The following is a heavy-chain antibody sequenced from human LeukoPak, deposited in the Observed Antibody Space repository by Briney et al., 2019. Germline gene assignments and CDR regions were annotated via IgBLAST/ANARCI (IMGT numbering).Heavy chain of an antibody. D-gene: IGHD2-21*02. CDR1: GFTFSSYS. Sequence: GGSLRLSCAASGFTFSSYSMNWVRQAPGKGLEWVGFIRSKPYGGTTEYAASVKGRFTISRDDSKSIAYLQMNSLKSEDTAVYYCSRVVEAYCGGDCYPDYWGQGTLATVFS. J-gene: IGHJ4*02. CDR3: SRVVEAYCGGDCYPDY. V-gene: IGHV3-49*04. CDR2: IRSKPYGGTT.